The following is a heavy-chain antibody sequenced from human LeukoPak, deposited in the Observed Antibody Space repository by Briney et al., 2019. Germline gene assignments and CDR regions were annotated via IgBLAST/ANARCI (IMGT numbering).Heavy chain of an antibody. CDR2: VFSKSDGGTT. CDR3: ATGGKLDDYHARGYFDF. CDR1: GFTFSSAW. J-gene: IGHJ4*02. Sequence: GGSLRLSCAASGFTFSSAWMNWVRQAPGKGLGWVGCVFSKSDGGTTEYAAPVRGRFTISREDSKNTLYLQMSSLKIEDTAVYYCATGGKLDDYHARGYFDFWGQGTLVTVSS. V-gene: IGHV3-15*07. D-gene: IGHD5-24*01.